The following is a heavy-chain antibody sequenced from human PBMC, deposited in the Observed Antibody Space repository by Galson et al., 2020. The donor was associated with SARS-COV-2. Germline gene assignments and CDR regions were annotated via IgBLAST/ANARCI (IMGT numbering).Heavy chain of an antibody. CDR1: GFIFGANA. Sequence: GGSLRLFCATSGFIFGANAMSWVRQAPGKGLEWVSGLSGSGDSAYHADSVEGRFTISRDNLKDTLHLQMNRLRVEDTAVYYCAKDRSIDGYYDSSGLFDHWGQGTLVTVSS. D-gene: IGHD3-22*01. CDR3: AKDRSIDGYYDSSGLFDH. CDR2: LSGSGDSA. J-gene: IGHJ4*02. V-gene: IGHV3-23*01.